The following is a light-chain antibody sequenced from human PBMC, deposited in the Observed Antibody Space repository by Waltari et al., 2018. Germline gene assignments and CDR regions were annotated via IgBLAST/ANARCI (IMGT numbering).Light chain of an antibody. CDR2: RDT. J-gene: IGLJ2*01. V-gene: IGLV3-9*01. Sequence: SYELTQPLSVSVALGQTATITCGGSNIGSKNVNWYQKKPGQAPVLVIYRDTKRPCGIPERFSGSNSENTATLTISSAQVGDESDFYCQLWDSNTAIFGGGTKLTVL. CDR1: NIGSKN. CDR3: QLWDSNTAI.